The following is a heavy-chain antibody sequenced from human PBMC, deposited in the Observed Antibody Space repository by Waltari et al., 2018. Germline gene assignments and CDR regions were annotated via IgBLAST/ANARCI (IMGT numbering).Heavy chain of an antibody. D-gene: IGHD2-2*01. Sequence: EVQLLESGGGLVQPGGSLRLSCVASGFTLIVFAMISVRRVPGKGLEWVSAISGSGGSDTYYADSVEGRFTISRDNSKNTLYLQMSSLTAEDTAVYYCAKELVVGGMGDVWGQGTTVTVSS. V-gene: IGHV3-23*01. CDR1: GFTLIVFA. CDR2: ISGSGGSDT. CDR3: AKELVVGGMGDV. J-gene: IGHJ6*02.